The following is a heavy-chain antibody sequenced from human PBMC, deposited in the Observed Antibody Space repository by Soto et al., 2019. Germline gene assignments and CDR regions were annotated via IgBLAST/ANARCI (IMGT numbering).Heavy chain of an antibody. CDR2: ISAYNGNT. CDR1: GYTFTKYG. V-gene: IGHV1-18*01. D-gene: IGHD1-1*01. J-gene: IGHJ5*02. CDR3: AREGSGKDWRFDP. Sequence: ASVEVSCKASGYTFTKYGISWVRQAPGQGLEWMGWISAYNGNTEYAQNLQGRVTMTTEKSTSTAYMELRSLRSDDTAVYYCAREGSGKDWRFDPWGQGTQVTVSS.